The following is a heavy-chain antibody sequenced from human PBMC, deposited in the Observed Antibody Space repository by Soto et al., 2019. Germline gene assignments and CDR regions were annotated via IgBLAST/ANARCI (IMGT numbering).Heavy chain of an antibody. J-gene: IGHJ4*02. V-gene: IGHV4-34*01. CDR3: ARGAYREGKPWVQLWFKYYFDY. D-gene: IGHD5-18*01. CDR2: INHSGST. Sequence: SETLSLNCAVYGGSFSGYYWRWIRQPPGKGLEWSGEINHSGSTNYNPSLKSRVTISVGTSKNQFSLKLSSVTAADTAVYYCARGAYREGKPWVQLWFKYYFDYWGQGTLVTVS. CDR1: GGSFSGYY.